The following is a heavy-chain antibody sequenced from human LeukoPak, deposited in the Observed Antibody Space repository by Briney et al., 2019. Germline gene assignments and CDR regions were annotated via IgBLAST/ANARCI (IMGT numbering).Heavy chain of an antibody. V-gene: IGHV3-30-3*01. CDR2: ISYDGSNK. J-gene: IGHJ3*02. CDR1: GFTFSSYA. Sequence: GGSLRLSCAASGFTFSSYAMHWVRQAPGKGLEWVAVISYDGSNKYYADSVKGRFTISRDNAKNTLFLQMNSLRAEDTAVYYCARVSAAGTAFDIWGQGTMVTVSS. CDR3: ARVSAAGTAFDI. D-gene: IGHD6-13*01.